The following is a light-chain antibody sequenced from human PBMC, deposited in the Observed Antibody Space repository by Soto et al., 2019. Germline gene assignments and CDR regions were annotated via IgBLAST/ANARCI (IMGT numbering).Light chain of an antibody. CDR3: QQYNDWWT. V-gene: IGKV3-15*01. CDR2: GAS. Sequence: EIVMTQSPATLSVSPGEGATLSCRASQSVSSNLTWYQQKPGQAPRLLIYGASTRATGVPARFSSSGSGTEFTLNISSLQSEDFAVYYCQQYNDWWTFGQGTKVDIK. CDR1: QSVSSN. J-gene: IGKJ1*01.